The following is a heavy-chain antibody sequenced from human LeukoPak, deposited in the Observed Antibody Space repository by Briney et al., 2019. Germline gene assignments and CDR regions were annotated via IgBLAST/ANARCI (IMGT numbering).Heavy chain of an antibody. V-gene: IGHV3-9*01. J-gene: IGHJ5*02. CDR3: AKDPIRYCTNGVCGGIWFDP. CDR2: ISWNSGSI. CDR1: GFTFDDYA. Sequence: GGSLRLSCAASGFTFDDYAMHWVRQAPGKGLEWVSGISWNSGSIGYADSVKGRFTISRDNSKNSLYLQMNSLRTEDTALYYCAKDPIRYCTNGVCGGIWFDPWGQGTLVTVSS. D-gene: IGHD2-8*01.